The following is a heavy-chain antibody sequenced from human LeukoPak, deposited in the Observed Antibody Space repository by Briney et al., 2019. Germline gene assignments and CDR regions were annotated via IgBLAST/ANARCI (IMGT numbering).Heavy chain of an antibody. Sequence: GGSLRLSCAASGFTFSSSGMHWVRQTPGKGLEWVAFIRYDGRIKYYADSVKGRFTTSRDNAANTLFLQMSSLRAEDTAVYYCAREKDDHGDPGPLDAWGQGDLVTVSS. CDR2: IRYDGRIK. D-gene: IGHD4-17*01. CDR3: AREKDDHGDPGPLDA. CDR1: GFTFSSSG. V-gene: IGHV3-30*02. J-gene: IGHJ5*02.